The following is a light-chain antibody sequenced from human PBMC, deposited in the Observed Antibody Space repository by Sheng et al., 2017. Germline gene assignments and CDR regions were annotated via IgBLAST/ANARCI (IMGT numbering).Light chain of an antibody. Sequence: DSQMTQSPSSLSASVGDRVTITCRASQSISSYLNWYQQKPGKAPKLLIYAASSLQSGVPSRFSGSGSGTDFTLTISSLQPEDFATYYCQQSYSTPRTFGQGHDWRL. CDR3: QQSYSTPRT. J-gene: IGKJ5*01. CDR1: QSISSY. CDR2: AAS. V-gene: IGKV1-39*01.